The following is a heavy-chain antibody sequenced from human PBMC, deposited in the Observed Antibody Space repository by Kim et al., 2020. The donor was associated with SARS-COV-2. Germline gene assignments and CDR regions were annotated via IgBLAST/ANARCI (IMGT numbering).Heavy chain of an antibody. CDR2: INPNSGGT. CDR1: GYTFTGYY. D-gene: IGHD5-18*01. CDR3: ARVGGYSYASTPFDY. J-gene: IGHJ4*02. V-gene: IGHV1-2*02. Sequence: ASVKVSCKASGYTFTGYYMHWVRQAPGQGLEWMGWINPNSGGTNYAQKFQGRVTMTRDTSISTAYMELSRLRSDDTAVYYCARVGGYSYASTPFDYWGQGTLVTVSS.